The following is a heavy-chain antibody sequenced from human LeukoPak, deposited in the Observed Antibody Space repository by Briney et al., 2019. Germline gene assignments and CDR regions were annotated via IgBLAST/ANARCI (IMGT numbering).Heavy chain of an antibody. D-gene: IGHD2-21*02. V-gene: IGHV3-7*01. CDR1: EFTFRDYW. CDR3: ARAGGDRFDP. CDR2: IKQDGKKR. Sequence: GGSLRLSCAASEFTFRDYWMSWVRQAPGKGLEWVANIKQDGKKRFYVDSVKGRFIISRDNAKDSLYLQMNSLRVEDTAVYYCARAGGDRFDPWGQGTLVTVSS. J-gene: IGHJ5*02.